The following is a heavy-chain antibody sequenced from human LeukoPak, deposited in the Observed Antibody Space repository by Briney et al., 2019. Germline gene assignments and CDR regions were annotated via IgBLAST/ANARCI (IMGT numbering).Heavy chain of an antibody. Sequence: GASVKVSCKASGYTFTSYDINWVRQATGQGLEWMGWMNPNSGNTGYAQKFQGRVTMTRNTSISTAYMELRCLRSEDTAVYYCARATGEPNWFDPWGQGTLVTVSS. CDR2: MNPNSGNT. CDR3: ARATGEPNWFDP. CDR1: GYTFTSYD. D-gene: IGHD1-14*01. V-gene: IGHV1-8*01. J-gene: IGHJ5*02.